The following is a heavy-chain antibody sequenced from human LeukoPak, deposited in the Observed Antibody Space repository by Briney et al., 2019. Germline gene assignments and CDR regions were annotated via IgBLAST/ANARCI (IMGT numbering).Heavy chain of an antibody. V-gene: IGHV1-69*05. CDR1: GGTFSSYA. Sequence: SVKVSCKXSGGTFSSYAISWVRQAPGQGLEWMGGIIPIFGTANYAQKFQGRVTMTRDTSSSTVYMELSSLRSEDTAVYYCARDQLWFGELLYMLDYWGQGTLVTVSS. CDR3: ARDQLWFGELLYMLDY. CDR2: IIPIFGTA. J-gene: IGHJ4*02. D-gene: IGHD3-10*01.